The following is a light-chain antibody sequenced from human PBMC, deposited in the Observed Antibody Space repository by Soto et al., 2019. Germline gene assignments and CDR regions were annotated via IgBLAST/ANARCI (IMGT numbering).Light chain of an antibody. J-gene: IGKJ1*01. CDR1: QNVRSN. CDR2: RAS. CDR3: QHYGSPPRT. Sequence: EVVMTQSPGTLSVSPGERATLSCRASQNVRSNLAWYQQKVGQAPRLLINRASNRATGIPDRFTGSGSGTDFTLTINRLEPADFAVYYCQHYGSPPRTFGQGTKVDIK. V-gene: IGKV3-20*01.